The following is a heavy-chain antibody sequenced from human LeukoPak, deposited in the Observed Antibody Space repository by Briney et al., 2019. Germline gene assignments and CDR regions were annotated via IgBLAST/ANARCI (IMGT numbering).Heavy chain of an antibody. CDR2: ISGSGGST. CDR3: AKDTLTYYDFWSGYYFDY. Sequence: GGSLRLSCAASGFTFSSYAMSWVSQAPGKGLEWVSAISGSGGSTYYADSVKGRFTISRDNSKNTLYLQMNSLRAEDTAVYYCAKDTLTYYDFWSGYYFDYWGQGTLVTVSS. D-gene: IGHD3-3*01. J-gene: IGHJ4*02. V-gene: IGHV3-23*01. CDR1: GFTFSSYA.